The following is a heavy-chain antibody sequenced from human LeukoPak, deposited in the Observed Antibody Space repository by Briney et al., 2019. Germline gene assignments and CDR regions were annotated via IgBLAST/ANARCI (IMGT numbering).Heavy chain of an antibody. Sequence: ASVKVSCKASGYTFTIYDINWVRQATGQGLEWMGWMNPNSGSTGYAQKFQGRVTITRNTSINTAYMELSSLRSEDTALYYCARNLVGRGVIDYWGQGTLVTVSS. D-gene: IGHD3-10*01. CDR1: GYTFTIYD. CDR2: MNPNSGST. J-gene: IGHJ4*02. CDR3: ARNLVGRGVIDY. V-gene: IGHV1-8*03.